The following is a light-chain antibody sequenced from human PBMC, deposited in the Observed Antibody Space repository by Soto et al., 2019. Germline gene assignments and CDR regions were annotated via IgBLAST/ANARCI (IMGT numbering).Light chain of an antibody. Sequence: DIQITRSPSALSASVGYRVTITCLASQSIASYLNWYQHKPGKAPKLLIYAASSLQSGVPSRFSGSGSGTDFTLTISSLQPEDFATYYCQQSYSTPSWTFGQGTKVDIK. CDR2: AAS. J-gene: IGKJ1*01. CDR3: QQSYSTPSWT. V-gene: IGKV1-39*01. CDR1: QSIASY.